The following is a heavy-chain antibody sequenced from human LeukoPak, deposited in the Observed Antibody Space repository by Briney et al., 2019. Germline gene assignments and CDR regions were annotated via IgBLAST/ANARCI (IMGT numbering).Heavy chain of an antibody. Sequence: GGSLRLSCAASGFTFSSYSINWVRQAPGKGLEWVSCVSSTSSFIYYADSVKGRFTISRDNAKNSLYLQMNSLRAEDTAVYYRARGAIVGATPPGAFDIWGQGTMVTVSS. CDR3: ARGAIVGATPPGAFDI. CDR2: VSSTSSFI. D-gene: IGHD1-26*01. J-gene: IGHJ3*02. CDR1: GFTFSSYS. V-gene: IGHV3-21*01.